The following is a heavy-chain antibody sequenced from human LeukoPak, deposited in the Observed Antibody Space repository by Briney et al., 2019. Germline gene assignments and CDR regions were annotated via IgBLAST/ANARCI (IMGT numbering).Heavy chain of an antibody. J-gene: IGHJ5*02. CDR1: GGSISSGGYY. CDR3: ARCVAATHWFDP. CDR2: IYYSGST. V-gene: IGHV4-31*03. D-gene: IGHD2-15*01. Sequence: PSHTLSLTCTVSGGSISSGGYYWSWIRQHPGKGLARIGYIYYSGSTYYNPSLKSRVTISVDTSKNQFSLKLSSVTAADSAVYYCARCVAATHWFDPWGQGSLVTVSS.